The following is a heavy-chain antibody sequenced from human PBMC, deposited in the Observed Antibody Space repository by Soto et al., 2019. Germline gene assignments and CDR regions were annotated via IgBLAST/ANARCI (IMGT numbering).Heavy chain of an antibody. CDR3: ARGGGTILAPLP. D-gene: IGHD3-3*01. J-gene: IGHJ5*02. Sequence: QVQLVQSGAEVKKPGASVKVSCKASGYTFTGYFMHWVRQAPGQGLEWMGWISSNSGATKYAQKFQGRVTLSRDTSISTAYMELSGLRSDDTAVYYCARGGGTILAPLPWGQGTLVTVSS. V-gene: IGHV1-2*02. CDR2: ISSNSGAT. CDR1: GYTFTGYF.